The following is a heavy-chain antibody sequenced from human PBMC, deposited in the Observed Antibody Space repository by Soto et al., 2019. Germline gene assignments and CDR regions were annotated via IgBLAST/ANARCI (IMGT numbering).Heavy chain of an antibody. V-gene: IGHV1-46*01. Sequence: ASVKVSCKVSGYTFTSYYMHWVRQAPGQGLEWMGIINPSGGSTSYAQKFQGRVTMTRDTSTSTVYMELSSLRSEDTAVYYCARDFSVVVATGGGLIDYWGQGTLVTVSS. J-gene: IGHJ4*02. D-gene: IGHD2-15*01. CDR3: ARDFSVVVATGGGLIDY. CDR2: INPSGGST. CDR1: GYTFTSYY.